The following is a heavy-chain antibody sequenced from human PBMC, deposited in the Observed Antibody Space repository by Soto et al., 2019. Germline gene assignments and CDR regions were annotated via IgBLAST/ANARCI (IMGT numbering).Heavy chain of an antibody. V-gene: IGHV4-4*02. J-gene: IGHJ4*02. CDR3: ARSTVTEDY. Sequence: QVHLQESGPGLVKPSGTLSLTCAVSGASISSDNWWSWVRQPPGKGLEWIGEIYHSGSTNYNPSLQSRGTISVDKSKNQFSLNLSFVTAADTAVYYCARSTVTEDYWGQGTLVTVSS. CDR1: GASISSDNW. CDR2: IYHSGST. D-gene: IGHD4-17*01.